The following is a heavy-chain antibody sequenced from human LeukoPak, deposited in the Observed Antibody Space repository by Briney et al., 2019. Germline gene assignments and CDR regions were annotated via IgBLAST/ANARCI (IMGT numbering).Heavy chain of an antibody. D-gene: IGHD3-10*01. CDR2: ICSSGSA. V-gene: IGHV4-59*01. Sequence: PSETLSLTCTVSGGSISSYCWSWIRQPPGKGLEWIGYICSSGSANYNPSLKSRVTISVDTSKNQFSLKLSSVTAADTAVYYCARTTMVRGTYYMDVWGKGTTVTISS. J-gene: IGHJ6*03. CDR3: ARTTMVRGTYYMDV. CDR1: GGSISSYC.